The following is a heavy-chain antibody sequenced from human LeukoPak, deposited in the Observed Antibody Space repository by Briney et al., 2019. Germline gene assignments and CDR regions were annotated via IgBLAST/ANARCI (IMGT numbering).Heavy chain of an antibody. Sequence: SETLSLTCTVSGGSISSGSYYWSWIRQPAGKGLEWIGRIYTSGSTNYNPSLKSRVTISVDTSKNQFSLKLSSVTAADTAVYYCARDGTYYDILTGYYNTAMDVWGKGTTVTISS. J-gene: IGHJ6*03. D-gene: IGHD3-9*01. CDR1: GGSISSGSYY. CDR3: ARDGTYYDILTGYYNTAMDV. V-gene: IGHV4-61*02. CDR2: IYTSGST.